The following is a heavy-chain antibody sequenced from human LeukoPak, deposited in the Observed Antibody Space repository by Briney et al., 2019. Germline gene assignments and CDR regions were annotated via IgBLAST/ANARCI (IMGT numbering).Heavy chain of an antibody. CDR3: HVVVVPAAIGLLDY. J-gene: IGHJ4*02. CDR2: ISAYNGNT. Sequence: ASLNVSCKASGYTFTGYYMHWVRQAPGQGLEWMGWISAYNGNTNYAQKFQGRVTMTEDTSTDTAYMELSSLRSEDTAVYYCHVVVVPAAIGLLDYWGQGTLVTVSS. D-gene: IGHD2-2*01. V-gene: IGHV1-18*04. CDR1: GYTFTGYY.